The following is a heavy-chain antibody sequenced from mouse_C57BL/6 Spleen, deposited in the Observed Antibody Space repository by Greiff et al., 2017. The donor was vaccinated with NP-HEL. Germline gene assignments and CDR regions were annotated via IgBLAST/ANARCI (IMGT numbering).Heavy chain of an antibody. J-gene: IGHJ4*01. CDR2: IDPNSGGT. V-gene: IGHV1-72*01. Sequence: QVQLKQPGAELVKPGASVKMSCKASGYTFTSYWMHWVKQRPGRGLEWIGRIDPNSGGTKYNEKFKSKATLTVDKPSSTAYMQLSSLTSEDSAVYYCARRAGKRGYAMDYWGQGTSVTVSS. D-gene: IGHD2-1*01. CDR3: ARRAGKRGYAMDY. CDR1: GYTFTSYW.